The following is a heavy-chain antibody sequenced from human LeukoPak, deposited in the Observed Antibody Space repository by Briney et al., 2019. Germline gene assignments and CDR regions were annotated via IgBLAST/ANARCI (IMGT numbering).Heavy chain of an antibody. Sequence: PGGSLRLSCAASGFTFSSYAMSWVRQAPGKGLEWVSAISGSGGSTYYADSVKGRFTISRDNSKNTLYLQMNSLRAEDTAVYYCAKDIEMATIVSYFDYWGQGTLVTVSS. D-gene: IGHD5-24*01. V-gene: IGHV3-23*01. CDR3: AKDIEMATIVSYFDY. J-gene: IGHJ4*02. CDR2: ISGSGGST. CDR1: GFTFSSYA.